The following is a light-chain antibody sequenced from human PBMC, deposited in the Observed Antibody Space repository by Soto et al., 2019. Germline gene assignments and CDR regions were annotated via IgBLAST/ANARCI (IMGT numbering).Light chain of an antibody. J-gene: IGLJ2*01. V-gene: IGLV4-69*01. CDR1: SGHSSYA. Sequence: QPVLTQSPSASASLGASVKLTCTLSSGHSSYAIAWHQQQPEKGPRYLMKLNSDGSHSKGDGIPDRFSGSSSGAERYLTISSLQSEDEADYYCRTWGTGIYVVFGGGTKLTVL. CDR2: LNSDGSH. CDR3: RTWGTGIYVV.